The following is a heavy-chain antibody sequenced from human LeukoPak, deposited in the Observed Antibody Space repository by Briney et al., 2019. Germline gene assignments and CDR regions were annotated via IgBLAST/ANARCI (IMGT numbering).Heavy chain of an antibody. J-gene: IGHJ4*02. CDR2: IYYSGST. CDR3: ARDQNEYYYDSSGYSL. D-gene: IGHD3-22*01. CDR1: GGSVSSGSYY. Sequence: SETLSLTCNVSGGSVSSGSYYWSWVRQPPGKGLEWIGYIYYSGSTNYNPSLKSRVTISVDTSKNQFSLKLSSVTAADTAVYYCARDQNEYYYDSSGYSLWGQGTLVTISS. V-gene: IGHV4-61*01.